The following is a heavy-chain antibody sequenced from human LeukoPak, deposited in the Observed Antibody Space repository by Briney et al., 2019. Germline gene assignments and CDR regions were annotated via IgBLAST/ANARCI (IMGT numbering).Heavy chain of an antibody. Sequence: SVKVSCKASGGTFSSYAISWVRQAPGQGLEWMGGIIPIFGTANYAQKFQGRVTITADESTSTAYMELSSLRSEDTAMYYCAARPRRPDGAFDIWGQGTMVTVSS. V-gene: IGHV1-69*01. J-gene: IGHJ3*02. CDR2: IIPIFGTA. CDR1: GGTFSSYA. D-gene: IGHD1-1*01. CDR3: AARPRRPDGAFDI.